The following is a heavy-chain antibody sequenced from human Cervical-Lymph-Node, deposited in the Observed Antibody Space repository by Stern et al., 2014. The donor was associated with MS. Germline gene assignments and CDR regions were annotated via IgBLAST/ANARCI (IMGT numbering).Heavy chain of an antibody. Sequence: QLQLQESGPGLVKPSETLSLTCNVSGVSISTSYWSWIRQPPGQGLEWIGYMYYSGSPTYNPSLKSRVTMSVDTSRSQFSLKLRSVTAADTAVYYCARDVGLDSWGQGTLVTVSS. V-gene: IGHV4-59*01. CDR2: MYYSGSP. D-gene: IGHD1-26*01. J-gene: IGHJ5*01. CDR3: ARDVGLDS. CDR1: GVSISTSY.